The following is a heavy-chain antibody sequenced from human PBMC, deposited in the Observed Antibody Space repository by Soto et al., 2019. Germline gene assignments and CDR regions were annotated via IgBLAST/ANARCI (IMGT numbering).Heavy chain of an antibody. D-gene: IGHD2-15*01. CDR3: ARDLGGNNWFDP. V-gene: IGHV4-4*07. J-gene: IGHJ5*02. CDR2: ISTSGST. CDR1: GGSISDYY. Sequence: SETLSLTCTVSGGSISDYYWTWIRQPAGKGLEWIGRISTSGSTNYSPSLKSRVTLSVDTSKNQFSLKLNSVTAADTAVYYCARDLGGNNWFDPWGQGTLVTVSS.